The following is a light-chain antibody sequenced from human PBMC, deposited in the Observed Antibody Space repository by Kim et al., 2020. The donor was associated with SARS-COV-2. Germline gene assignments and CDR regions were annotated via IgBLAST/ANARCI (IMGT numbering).Light chain of an antibody. CDR2: DDS. J-gene: IGLJ2*01. CDR3: QVWDSSSDHVV. CDR1: NIGSKS. Sequence: SYELTQPPSVSVSPGKPARITCGGNNIGSKSVHWYQQKPGQAPVLVVYDDSDRPSGIPERFSGSNSGNTATLTISRVEAGDEADYYCQVWDSSSDHVVFGGGTQLTVL. V-gene: IGLV3-21*03.